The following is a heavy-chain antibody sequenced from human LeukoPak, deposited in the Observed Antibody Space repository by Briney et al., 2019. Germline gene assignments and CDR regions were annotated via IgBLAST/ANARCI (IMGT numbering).Heavy chain of an antibody. CDR1: GFTFSSYA. D-gene: IGHD2-2*01. V-gene: IGHV3-30-3*01. CDR2: ISYDGGNK. Sequence: PGGSLRLSCAASGFTFSSYAMHWVRQAPGRGLEWVAVISYDGGNKYYADSVKGRFTISRDNSKNTLYLQMNSLRAEDTAVYYCARDHTPFQLAPMYYFDYWGQGTLVTVSS. CDR3: ARDHTPFQLAPMYYFDY. J-gene: IGHJ4*02.